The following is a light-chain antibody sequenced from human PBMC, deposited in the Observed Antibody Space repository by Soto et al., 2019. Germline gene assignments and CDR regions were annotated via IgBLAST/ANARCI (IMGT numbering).Light chain of an antibody. CDR3: QQLNRDTTT. Sequence: IQLTQSPSFLSASVGDRVTITCRASQWLXSYFGWYQQKPGKAPKILXDDASTLQTGCPSRFSGSGSGTDFTRTISSLQPEDCDNYYCQQLNRDTTTFGGGTKVDIK. J-gene: IGKJ4*02. CDR1: QWLXSY. CDR2: DAS. V-gene: IGKV1-9*01.